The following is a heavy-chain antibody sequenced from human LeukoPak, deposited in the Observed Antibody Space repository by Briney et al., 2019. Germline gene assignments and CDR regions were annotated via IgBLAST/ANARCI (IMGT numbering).Heavy chain of an antibody. V-gene: IGHV1-2*02. J-gene: IGHJ4*02. Sequence: ASVKVSCKASGYTFTGYYMHWVRQAPGQGLEWMGWINPNSGGTNYAQKSQGRVTMTRDTSISTAYMELSRPRSDDTAVYYCAREPSELWFGEFPYYFDYWGQGTLVTVSS. D-gene: IGHD3-10*01. CDR2: INPNSGGT. CDR1: GYTFTGYY. CDR3: AREPSELWFGEFPYYFDY.